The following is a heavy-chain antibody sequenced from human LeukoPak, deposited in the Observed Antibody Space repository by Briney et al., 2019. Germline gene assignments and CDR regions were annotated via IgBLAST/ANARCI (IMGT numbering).Heavy chain of an antibody. Sequence: GGSLRLSCAASGFTFSNFAMHWVRQAPGKGLEWVAVISYDENHKYYADSVKGRFTISRDNAKNSLYLQMNSLRAEDTAVYYCARDGNYGDYPYAFDIWGQGTMVSVSS. CDR1: GFTFSNFA. V-gene: IGHV3-30*04. CDR3: ARDGNYGDYPYAFDI. D-gene: IGHD4-17*01. J-gene: IGHJ3*02. CDR2: ISYDENHK.